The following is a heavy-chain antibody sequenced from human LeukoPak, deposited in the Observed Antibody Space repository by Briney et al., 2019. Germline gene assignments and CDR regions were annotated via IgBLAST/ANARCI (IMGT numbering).Heavy chain of an antibody. CDR2: IIPIFGTA. J-gene: IGHJ2*01. Sequence: ASVKVSCKASGYTFTSYDINWVRRAPGQGLEWMGGIIPIFGTANYAQKLQGRVTMTTDTSTSTAYMELRSLRSDDTAVYYCATGIQGVEPRSWYFDLWGRGTLVTVSS. CDR1: GYTFTSYD. CDR3: ATGIQGVEPRSWYFDL. D-gene: IGHD1-1*01. V-gene: IGHV1-18*01.